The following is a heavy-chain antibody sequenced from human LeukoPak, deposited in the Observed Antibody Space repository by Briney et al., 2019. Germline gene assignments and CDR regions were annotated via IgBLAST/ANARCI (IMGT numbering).Heavy chain of an antibody. J-gene: IGHJ4*02. CDR1: GFSFGTYG. CDR2: IKQDGSEK. V-gene: IGHV3-7*01. CDR3: ARVLSQYCSSTSCYIPHY. D-gene: IGHD2-2*02. Sequence: GGSLRLSCAASGFSFGTYGMSWVRQVPGKGLEWVANIKQDGSEKYYVDSVKGRFTISRDNAKNSLYLQMNSLRAEDTAVYYCARVLSQYCSSTSCYIPHYWGQGTLVTVSS.